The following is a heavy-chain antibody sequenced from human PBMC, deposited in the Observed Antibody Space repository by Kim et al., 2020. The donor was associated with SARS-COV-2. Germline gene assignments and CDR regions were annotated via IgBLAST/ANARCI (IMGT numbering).Heavy chain of an antibody. D-gene: IGHD3-22*01. V-gene: IGHV3-48*03. J-gene: IGHJ4*02. CDR1: GFTFSSYE. Sequence: GGSLRLSCAASGFTFSSYEMSWVRQAPGKGLEWVSYIKRSGSAIYYVDSVKGRFTISRDNAKNSLYLQMNSLRAEDTAVYYCARDYYDSRGRLDYWGQGTLVTVSS. CDR2: IKRSGSAI. CDR3: ARDYYDSRGRLDY.